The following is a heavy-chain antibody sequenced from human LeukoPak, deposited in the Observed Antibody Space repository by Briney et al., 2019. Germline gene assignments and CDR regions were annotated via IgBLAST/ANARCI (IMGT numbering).Heavy chain of an antibody. D-gene: IGHD4-17*01. CDR2: IYYSGST. CDR3: ARLPTVTFFDY. V-gene: IGHV4-39*01. J-gene: IGHJ4*02. Sequence: SETLSLTCGVYGGSFSSYYWGWIRQPPGKGLEWIGSIYYSGSTYYNPSLKSRVTISVDTSKNQFSLKLSSVTAADTAVYYCARLPTVTFFDYWGQGTLVTVSS. CDR1: GGSFSSYY.